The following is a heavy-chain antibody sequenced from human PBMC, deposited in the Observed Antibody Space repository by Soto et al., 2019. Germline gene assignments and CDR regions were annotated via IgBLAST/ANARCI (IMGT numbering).Heavy chain of an antibody. J-gene: IGHJ3*02. CDR3: ARGVRYCTNGVCEAFGI. Sequence: QVQLQESGPGLVKPSETLSLTCTVSGGSISSYYWSWIRQPAGKGLEWIGRIYTSGSTNYNPSLKSRVTMSVDTAQNQFTLKLSSVTAADTAVYYCARGVRYCTNGVCEAFGIWGQGTMVTVSS. CDR2: IYTSGST. D-gene: IGHD2-8*01. V-gene: IGHV4-4*07. CDR1: GGSISSYY.